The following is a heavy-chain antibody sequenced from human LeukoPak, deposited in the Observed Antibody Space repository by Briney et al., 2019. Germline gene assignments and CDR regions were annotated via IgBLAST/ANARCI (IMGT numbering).Heavy chain of an antibody. D-gene: IGHD1-1*01. CDR1: GFTFSSYA. J-gene: IGHJ4*02. V-gene: IGHV3-23*01. CDR3: AKATGTLGN. Sequence: GGSLRLSCAASGFTFSSYAMSWVRQAPGEGLGWVSTISNSDDNTYYADSVKGRFTISRDNSKNTLYLQMNSLTAEDTAIYYCAKATGTLGNWGQGTLVTVSA. CDR2: ISNSDDNT.